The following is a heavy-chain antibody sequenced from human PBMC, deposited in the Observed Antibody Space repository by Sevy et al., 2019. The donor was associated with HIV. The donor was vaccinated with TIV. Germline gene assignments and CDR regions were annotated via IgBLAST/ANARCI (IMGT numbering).Heavy chain of an antibody. J-gene: IGHJ1*01. CDR3: ARERARSGSYLEYFQH. CDR1: GFTFSSYA. D-gene: IGHD3-10*01. V-gene: IGHV3-30-3*01. CDR2: ISYDGSNK. Sequence: GGSLRLSCAASGFTFSSYAMDWVRQAPGMGLEWVAVISYDGSNKYYADSVKGRFTISRDNSKNTLYLQMNSLRAEDTAVYYCARERARSGSYLEYFQHWGQGTLVTVSS.